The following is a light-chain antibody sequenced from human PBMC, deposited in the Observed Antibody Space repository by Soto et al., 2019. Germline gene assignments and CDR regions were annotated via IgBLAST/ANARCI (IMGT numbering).Light chain of an antibody. CDR2: SAS. J-gene: IGKJ4*01. V-gene: IGKV3-20*01. CDR3: HKYGSSPLT. Sequence: EIVLTQSPGTLSLSPGETATLSCRASETVDTSSLGWYQQKPGRAPSLLIYSASRRDTGIPDRFDASGAATDFTLTVSRLEPEDFAVYYCHKYGSSPLTFGGGTKVEI. CDR1: ETVDTSS.